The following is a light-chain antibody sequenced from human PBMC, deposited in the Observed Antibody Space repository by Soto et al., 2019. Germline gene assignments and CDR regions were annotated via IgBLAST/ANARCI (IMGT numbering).Light chain of an antibody. CDR3: QQYTNWPYT. V-gene: IGKV3-15*01. Sequence: VMTQSPATLSVSPGERASLSCRASQSVGSNLAWYQQTAGQAPRLLIYGASTRATGIPARFSGSGSGTEFTLTISSVQSEDFAVYSCQQYTNWPYTFGQGTKLEIK. CDR2: GAS. CDR1: QSVGSN. J-gene: IGKJ2*01.